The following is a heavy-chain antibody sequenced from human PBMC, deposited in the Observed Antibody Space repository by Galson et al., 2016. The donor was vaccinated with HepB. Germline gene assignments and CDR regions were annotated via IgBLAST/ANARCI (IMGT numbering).Heavy chain of an antibody. V-gene: IGHV1-2*02. D-gene: IGHD3-10*01. CDR3: ATIWFGELLDFD. Sequence: SVKVSCKASGHTFNDYHLHWVRQAPGQGLEWMGWIKPNSGGTNFAQNFQGRVTLTWDTSITTAYMDLRGLRSDDTAVYYCATIWFGELLDFDWGQGTLVTVSS. CDR1: GHTFNDYH. J-gene: IGHJ4*02. CDR2: IKPNSGGT.